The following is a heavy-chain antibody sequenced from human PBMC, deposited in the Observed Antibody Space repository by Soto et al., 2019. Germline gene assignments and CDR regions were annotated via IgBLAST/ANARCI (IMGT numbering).Heavy chain of an antibody. CDR1: GFNFSNYN. J-gene: IGHJ6*02. CDR2: ILHDGSNE. D-gene: IGHD4-4*01. Sequence: QVQLEESGGGVVQPGRSLRLSCAASGFNFSNYNMHWVRQAPGKGLEWVALILHDGSNEYYADSVKGRFTISRDNSKNTLYLQMKSLRAEDTAVYYCAKSRDGYSFYFYYGMDVLGQGTTVTVSS. V-gene: IGHV3-30*18. CDR3: AKSRDGYSFYFYYGMDV.